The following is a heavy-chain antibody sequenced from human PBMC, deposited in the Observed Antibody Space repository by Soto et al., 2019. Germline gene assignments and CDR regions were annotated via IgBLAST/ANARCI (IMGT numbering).Heavy chain of an antibody. CDR3: ARVRDLHYFDY. V-gene: IGHV4-4*07. CDR1: GGSISSYY. J-gene: IGHJ4*02. CDR2: IYTSGST. Sequence: QVQLQESGPGLVKPSETLSLTCTVSGGSISSYYWSWIRQPAGKGLEWIGRIYTSGSTNHNPSLMSGVTMSVDTSKDQFSLKLSSVTAADTAVCYCARVRDLHYFDYWGQGTLVTVSS.